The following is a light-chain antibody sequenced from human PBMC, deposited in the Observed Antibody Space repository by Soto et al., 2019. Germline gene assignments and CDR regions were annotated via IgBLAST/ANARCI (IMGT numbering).Light chain of an antibody. J-gene: IGLJ3*02. Sequence: QSVLTQPPSASGSPGQSVTISCTGTSNDIGGYNYVSWYQQHPGKAPKLMIYEVSNRPSGVSNRFSGSKSGNTASLTISGLQAEDEADYYCSSYTSSSTRVFGGGTKLTVL. CDR1: SNDIGGYNY. CDR3: SSYTSSSTRV. V-gene: IGLV2-14*01. CDR2: EVS.